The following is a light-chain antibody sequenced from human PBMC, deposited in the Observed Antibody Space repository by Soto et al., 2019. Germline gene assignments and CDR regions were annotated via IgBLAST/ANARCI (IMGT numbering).Light chain of an antibody. CDR3: SSYTTTNTWV. Sequence: QAVVAQPASVSGSPGQSITISCTGTSSDVGSYNYVSWYQHHPGKAPQLILYDVRDRPSGISNRFSGSKSGNTASLTISGLQAEDEAHYYCSSYTTTNTWVFGGGTQLTVL. CDR1: SSDVGSYNY. CDR2: DVR. J-gene: IGLJ3*02. V-gene: IGLV2-14*01.